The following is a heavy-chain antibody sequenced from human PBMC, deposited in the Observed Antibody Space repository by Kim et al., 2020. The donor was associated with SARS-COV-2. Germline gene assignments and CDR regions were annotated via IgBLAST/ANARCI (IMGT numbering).Heavy chain of an antibody. CDR2: YAT. D-gene: IGHD4-4*01. J-gene: IGHJ4*02. Sequence: YATAYAASVKGRFTISRDDSKNTAYLQMNSLKTEDTAVYYCTSSFDYSNGWGQGTLVTVSS. V-gene: IGHV3-73*01. CDR3: TSSFDYSNG.